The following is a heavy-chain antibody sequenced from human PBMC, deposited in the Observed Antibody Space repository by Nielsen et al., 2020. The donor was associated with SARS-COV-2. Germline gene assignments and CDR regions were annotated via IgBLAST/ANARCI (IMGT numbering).Heavy chain of an antibody. CDR1: GFTFSDYY. CDR3: ARGGSYFLYYFDY. J-gene: IGHJ4*02. V-gene: IGHV3-11*04. D-gene: IGHD1-26*01. Sequence: GESLKISCAASGFTFSDYYMSWIRQAPGKGLEWVSYISSSGSTIYYADSVKGRFTISRDNAKNSLYLQMNSPRAEDTAVYYCARGGSYFLYYFDYWGQGTLVTVSS. CDR2: ISSSGSTI.